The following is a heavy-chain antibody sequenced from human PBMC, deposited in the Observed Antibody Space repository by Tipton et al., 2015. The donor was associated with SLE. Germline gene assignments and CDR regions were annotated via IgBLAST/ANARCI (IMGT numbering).Heavy chain of an antibody. J-gene: IGHJ6*02. V-gene: IGHV3-30*02. D-gene: IGHD2-15*01. CDR3: AKARVVVNANDAMDV. Sequence: GSLRLSCAASGFTFNNYWMHWFRQVPGKGLEWVSVIRYDGTNEYYADSVRGRFIISRDNSKNTLYLQMNGLRAEDTAVYYCAKARVVVNANDAMDVWGQGTTVTVSS. CDR2: IRYDGTNE. CDR1: GFTFNNYW.